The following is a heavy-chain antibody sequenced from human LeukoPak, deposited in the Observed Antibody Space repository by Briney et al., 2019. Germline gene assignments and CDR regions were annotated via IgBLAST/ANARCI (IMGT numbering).Heavy chain of an antibody. CDR1: GDSVSSNSA. J-gene: IGHJ6*02. Sequence: SQTLSLTCALSGDSVSSNSAGTWIRRSPSSGLEWLGKTFYNSHWYYEYAESMKSRITVNPDTPKNQLSLQLNSVTPEDTAVYYCARGRISYYAMDVWGQGTTVTVSS. CDR2: TFYNSHWYY. CDR3: ARGRISYYAMDV. D-gene: IGHD1-14*01. V-gene: IGHV6-1*01.